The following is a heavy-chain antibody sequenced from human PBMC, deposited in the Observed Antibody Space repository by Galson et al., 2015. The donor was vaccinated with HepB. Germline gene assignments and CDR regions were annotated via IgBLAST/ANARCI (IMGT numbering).Heavy chain of an antibody. CDR3: ARDPKYSSGWPLDY. D-gene: IGHD6-19*01. V-gene: IGHV3-48*01. CDR2: ISSSSSTI. Sequence: SLRLSCAASGFTFSSYSMNWVRQAPGKGLEWVSYISSSSSTIYYADSVKGRFTISRDNAKNSPYPQMNSLRAEDTAVYYCARDPKYSSGWPLDYWGQGTLVTVSS. CDR1: GFTFSSYS. J-gene: IGHJ4*02.